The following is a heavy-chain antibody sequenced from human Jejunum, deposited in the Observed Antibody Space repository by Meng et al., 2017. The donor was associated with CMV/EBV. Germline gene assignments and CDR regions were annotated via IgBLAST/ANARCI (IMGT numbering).Heavy chain of an antibody. V-gene: IGHV3-23*01. CDR1: GLTFSRYA. CDR3: ANLGSDLDY. Sequence: SCAASGLTFSRYAMDWVRQAPGKGLEWVSDISDSGGSTYYADSVKGRFTIFRDNSKNTLYLQMNSLRVEDTAIYYCANLGSDLDYWGQGTLVTVSS. J-gene: IGHJ4*02. D-gene: IGHD2-21*01. CDR2: ISDSGGST.